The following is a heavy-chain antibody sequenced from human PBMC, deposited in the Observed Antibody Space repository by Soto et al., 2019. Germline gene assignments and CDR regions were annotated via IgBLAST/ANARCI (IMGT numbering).Heavy chain of an antibody. J-gene: IGHJ4*02. Sequence: ILSCAASGFTFSSYSMNWVRQAPGKGLEWVSYISSSSSTIYYADSVKGRFTISRDNAKNSLYLQMNSLRDEDTAVYYCARDLALYYYDSSGHAGGYWGQGTLVTVSS. CDR1: GFTFSSYS. D-gene: IGHD3-22*01. V-gene: IGHV3-48*02. CDR3: ARDLALYYYDSSGHAGGY. CDR2: ISSSSSTI.